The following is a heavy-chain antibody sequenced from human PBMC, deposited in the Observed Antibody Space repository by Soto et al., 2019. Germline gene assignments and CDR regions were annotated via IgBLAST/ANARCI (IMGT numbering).Heavy chain of an antibody. CDR3: AKGSADSRPYYFDY. V-gene: IGHV3-23*01. CDR2: ITGSGFDT. CDR1: GFTFRDFA. J-gene: IGHJ4*02. D-gene: IGHD3-22*01. Sequence: GSLRLSCAASGFTFRDFAMSWVRQAPAKGLEWFSAITGSGFDTYYADSVKGRFTISRDNSNNMLYLQMNSLGAEDTAVYYCAKGSADSRPYYFDYWGQGTLVTVSS.